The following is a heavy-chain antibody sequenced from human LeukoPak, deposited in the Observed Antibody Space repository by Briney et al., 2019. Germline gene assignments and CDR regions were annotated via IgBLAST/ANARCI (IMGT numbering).Heavy chain of an antibody. Sequence: ASVKVSCKASGYTFSGTGWYLYWLRQAPGQGLECMGWIYPYTGATHYAQKFPGRVAMTRDTSISTAYMELSRLRPDDTAVYYCARDGPAQMVDFDYWGQGTLVTVSS. D-gene: IGHD3-10*01. J-gene: IGHJ4*02. CDR2: IYPYTGAT. CDR1: GYTFSGTGWY. CDR3: ARDGPAQMVDFDY. V-gene: IGHV1-2*02.